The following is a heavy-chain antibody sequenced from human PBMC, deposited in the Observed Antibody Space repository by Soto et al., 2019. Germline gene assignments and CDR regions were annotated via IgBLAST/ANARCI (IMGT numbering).Heavy chain of an antibody. J-gene: IGHJ6*02. CDR3: ARNGYTYGMDV. D-gene: IGHD5-18*01. CDR2: IYYSRIS. V-gene: IGHV4-31*03. Sequence: LSLTCTVSGGSTSSGCFYWSWIRQHPGKGLEWIGYIYYSRISYYNPSLKSRVSISLDTSRNQFSMTLNSVTAADTAVYYCARNGYTYGMDVWGQGATVTVSS. CDR1: GGSTSSGCFY.